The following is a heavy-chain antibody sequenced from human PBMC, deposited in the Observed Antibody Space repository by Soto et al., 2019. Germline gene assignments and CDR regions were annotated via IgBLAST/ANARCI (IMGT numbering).Heavy chain of an antibody. D-gene: IGHD4-17*01. V-gene: IGHV4-59*08. J-gene: IGHJ5*02. CDR1: GGSISSYY. CDR2: IYYSGST. CDR3: ARHRYYGGNWFDP. Sequence: SETLSLTCTVSGGSISSYYWSWIRQPPGKGLEWIGYIYYSGSTNYNPSLKSRVTISVDTSKNQFSLKLSSVTAADTAVYYCARHRYYGGNWFDPWGQGTLVPSPQ.